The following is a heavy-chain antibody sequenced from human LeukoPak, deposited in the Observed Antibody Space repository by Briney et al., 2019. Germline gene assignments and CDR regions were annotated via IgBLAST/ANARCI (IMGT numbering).Heavy chain of an antibody. Sequence: PSETLSLTCTVSGGSISTSNYYWGWIRQPPGKGLEWVSYISGSTTDIYYADSVKGRFTISRDNAKRSVYLQMNNMRVDDTAVYYCARVAGWHWFDPWGQGTLVTVSS. CDR2: ISGSTTDI. CDR1: GGSISTSNYY. D-gene: IGHD6-19*01. CDR3: ARVAGWHWFDP. V-gene: IGHV3-11*03. J-gene: IGHJ5*02.